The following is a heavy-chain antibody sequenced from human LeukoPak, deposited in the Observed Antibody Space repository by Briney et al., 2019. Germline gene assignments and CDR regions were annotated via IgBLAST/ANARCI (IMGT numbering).Heavy chain of an antibody. CDR1: GYTFTSYD. J-gene: IGHJ6*03. D-gene: IGHD2-21*01. Sequence: ASVKVSCKASGYTFTSYDINWVRQATGQGLEWMGWMNPNSGNTGYAQKFQGRVTITRNTSISTAYMELSSLRSEDTAVYYCARGLWLPTRARYYYYYMDVWGKGTTVTVSS. V-gene: IGHV1-8*03. CDR3: ARGLWLPTRARYYYYYMDV. CDR2: MNPNSGNT.